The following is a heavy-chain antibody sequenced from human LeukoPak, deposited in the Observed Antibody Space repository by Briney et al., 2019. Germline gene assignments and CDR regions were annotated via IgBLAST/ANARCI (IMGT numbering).Heavy chain of an antibody. V-gene: IGHV3-30*18. Sequence: PGGSLRLSCAAPGFTFSSYGMHWVRQAPGKGLEWVAVISFDATNKYYADSVKGRFTISRDNSKNTLYLQMNSLRAEDTAVYYCAKDSSADDSCGYSVYSDYWGQGTLVTVSS. CDR2: ISFDATNK. J-gene: IGHJ4*02. D-gene: IGHD3-22*01. CDR1: GFTFSSYG. CDR3: AKDSSADDSCGYSVYSDY.